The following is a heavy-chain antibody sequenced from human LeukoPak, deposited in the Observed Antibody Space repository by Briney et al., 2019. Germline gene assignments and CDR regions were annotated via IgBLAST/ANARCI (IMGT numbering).Heavy chain of an antibody. CDR3: ARRMASTLGYCSSTSCYGAFDI. V-gene: IGHV3-21*01. CDR2: ISSSSSYI. Sequence: GGSLRLSCAASGFTFSSYSMNWVRQAPGKGLDWVSSISSSSSYIYYADSVKGRFTISRDNAKNSLYLQMNSLRAEDTAVYYCARRMASTLGYCSSTSCYGAFDIWGQGTMVTVSS. D-gene: IGHD2-2*01. J-gene: IGHJ3*02. CDR1: GFTFSSYS.